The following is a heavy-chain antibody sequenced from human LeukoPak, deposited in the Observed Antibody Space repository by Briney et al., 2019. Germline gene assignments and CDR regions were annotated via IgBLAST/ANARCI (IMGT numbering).Heavy chain of an antibody. CDR3: ASGGAMVWGY. CDR1: GFAFSDYS. V-gene: IGHV3-21*06. J-gene: IGHJ4*02. CDR2: ITSDSNLI. Sequence: PGGSLRLSCAASGFAFSDYSMNWVRQAPGKGLEWISAITSDSNLIYYADSMRGRITISRDNAENSVYLQMNGLRAEDTAIYYCASGGAMVWGYWGQGALVIVSS. D-gene: IGHD3-10*01.